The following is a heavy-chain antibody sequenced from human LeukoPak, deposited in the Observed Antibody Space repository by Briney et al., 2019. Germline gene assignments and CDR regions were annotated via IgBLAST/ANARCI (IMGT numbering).Heavy chain of an antibody. J-gene: IGHJ6*04. Sequence: GGSLRLSCGVSGFTHSRYSMNWVRQAPGKGLEWVSSISSSSSYIYYAASVKGRFTISRDNAKSSLYLQMNSLRAEDTAVYYCAELGITMIGGVWGKGTTVTISS. CDR3: AELGITMIGGV. D-gene: IGHD3-10*02. V-gene: IGHV3-21*01. CDR1: GFTHSRYS. CDR2: ISSSSSYI.